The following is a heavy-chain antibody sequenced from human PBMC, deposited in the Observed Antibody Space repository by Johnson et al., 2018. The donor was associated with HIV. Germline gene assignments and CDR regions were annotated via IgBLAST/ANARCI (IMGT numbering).Heavy chain of an antibody. J-gene: IGHJ3*02. CDR1: GFTFSSYA. CDR2: IWYDGRNK. CDR3: ARGRATGRGRSAFDI. Sequence: QVQVVESGGGVVQPGRSLRLSCAASGFTFSSYAMHWVRQAPGKGLEWVAVIWYDGRNKYYADSVKGRFTISRDNSKNTLYLQMNSLRAEDTALYYCARGRATGRGRSAFDIWGQGTMVTVSS. D-gene: IGHD1-14*01. V-gene: IGHV3-33*08.